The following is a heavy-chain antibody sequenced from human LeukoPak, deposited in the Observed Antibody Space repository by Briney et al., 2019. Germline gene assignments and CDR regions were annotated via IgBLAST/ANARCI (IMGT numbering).Heavy chain of an antibody. Sequence: GASVKVSCKASGYTFTSYGISWVRQAPGQGLEWMGWISAYNGNTNYAQKLQGRVTMTTGTSTSTAYMELRSLRSDDTAVYYCARGYCSSTSCYPRGYWGQGTLVTVSS. V-gene: IGHV1-18*01. D-gene: IGHD2-2*01. CDR1: GYTFTSYG. CDR2: ISAYNGNT. CDR3: ARGYCSSTSCYPRGY. J-gene: IGHJ4*02.